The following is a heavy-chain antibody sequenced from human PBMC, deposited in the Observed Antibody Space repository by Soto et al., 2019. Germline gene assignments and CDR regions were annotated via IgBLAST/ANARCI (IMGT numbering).Heavy chain of an antibody. CDR3: VHNDGVSFYLYV. J-gene: IGHJ6*03. CDR2: LFYSGST. D-gene: IGHD1-1*01. CDR1: GGSLSSSNW. V-gene: IGHV4-4*02. Sequence: QVHLQQSGPGLVNPSGTLSLTCAVSGGSLSSSNWWSWVRQPPGQTLERLGELFYSGSTKYNPSLSKRITISADTSNNAFSLRLSPVTAADTAMYYCVHNDGVSFYLYVW.